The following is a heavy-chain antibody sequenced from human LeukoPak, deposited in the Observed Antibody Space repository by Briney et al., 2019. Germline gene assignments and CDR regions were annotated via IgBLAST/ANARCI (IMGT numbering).Heavy chain of an antibody. D-gene: IGHD6-19*01. Sequence: SETLSLTCAVYGGSFSGYYWSWIRQPPGKGLEWIGEINHSGSTNYNPSLKSRVTISVDTSKNQFSLKLSSVTAADTAVYYCARGPYLAVAGPFDYWGQGTLVTVSS. CDR3: ARGPYLAVAGPFDY. CDR1: GGSFSGYY. CDR2: INHSGST. J-gene: IGHJ4*02. V-gene: IGHV4-34*01.